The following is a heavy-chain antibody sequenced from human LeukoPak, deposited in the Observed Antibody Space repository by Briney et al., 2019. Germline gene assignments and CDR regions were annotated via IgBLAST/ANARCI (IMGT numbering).Heavy chain of an antibody. CDR3: ARDRWYYFDY. D-gene: IGHD2-15*01. J-gene: IGHJ4*02. CDR2: IKQDGSEK. Sequence: GGSLRLSCAASGFTFSSYWMSWVRQGPGKGLEWVATIKQDGSEKYYVDSVRGRFTISRDNAKNSLYQQMNSLRAEDTAVYYCARDRWYYFDYWGQGTLVTVSS. CDR1: GFTFSSYW. V-gene: IGHV3-7*01.